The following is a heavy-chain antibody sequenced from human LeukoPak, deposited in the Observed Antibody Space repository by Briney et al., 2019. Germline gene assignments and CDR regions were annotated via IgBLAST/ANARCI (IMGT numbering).Heavy chain of an antibody. J-gene: IGHJ2*01. CDR2: IKPDEGEK. Sequence: GGSLGLSCAADGFTFSSDWMIWVRQPPGKGLEWVANIKPDEGEKYYVDSVKGRFTLSRDNAKNSLYLQMNSLRAEDTAVYYCVRYYTRHSWYFDLWGRGTLVTVSS. CDR1: GFTFSSDW. D-gene: IGHD3-10*01. V-gene: IGHV3-7*01. CDR3: VRYYTRHSWYFDL.